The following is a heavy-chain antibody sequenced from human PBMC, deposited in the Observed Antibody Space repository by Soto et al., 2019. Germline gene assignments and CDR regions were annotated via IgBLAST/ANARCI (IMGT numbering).Heavy chain of an antibody. D-gene: IGHD3-22*01. CDR2: IYYSGST. Sequence: LCGGSISSGGSYWSWIRQRPGKGLEWIGYIYYSGSTYYNPSLKSRVTISVDTSKNEFSLKLSSVTAADTAVYYCAREDRNYYDTSGYYHWGQGTLVTVSS. CDR1: GGSISSGGSY. CDR3: AREDRNYYDTSGYYH. V-gene: IGHV4-31*02. J-gene: IGHJ5*02.